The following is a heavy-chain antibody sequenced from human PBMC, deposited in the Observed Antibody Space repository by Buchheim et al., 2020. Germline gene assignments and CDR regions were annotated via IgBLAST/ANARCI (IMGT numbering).Heavy chain of an antibody. V-gene: IGHV3-23*01. J-gene: IGHJ6*03. Sequence: EVQLLESGGGLVQPGGSLRLSCAASGFTSSSYGMTWVRQAPGRGLEWVSAISGSGGSTYYADSVKGRFTISRDNSKNTLYLQMNSLRAGDTAVYYCSKAGRQGGDYWYLDVWGKGTT. D-gene: IGHD3-16*01. CDR3: SKAGRQGGDYWYLDV. CDR1: GFTSSSYG. CDR2: ISGSGGST.